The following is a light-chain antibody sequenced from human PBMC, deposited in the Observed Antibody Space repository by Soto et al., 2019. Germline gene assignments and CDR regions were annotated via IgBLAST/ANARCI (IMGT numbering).Light chain of an antibody. V-gene: IGKV3-20*01. Sequence: ESVLRQHNGPLSLATGERSTLSCRASQTVRNNYLAWYQQKPGQAPRLLIYDASSRATGIPDRFSGGGSGTDFTLTISRLEPEDFAVYYCQQFSSYLLTFGGGTKVDI. J-gene: IGKJ4*01. CDR3: QQFSSYLLT. CDR1: QTVRNNY. CDR2: DAS.